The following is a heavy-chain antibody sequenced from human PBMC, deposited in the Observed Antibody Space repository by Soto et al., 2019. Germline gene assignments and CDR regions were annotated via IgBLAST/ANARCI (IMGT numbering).Heavy chain of an antibody. D-gene: IGHD5-12*01. CDR1: GFTFSSYA. J-gene: IGHJ4*02. Sequence: PGGSLRLSCAASGFTFSSYAMSWVRQAPGKGLEWVSAISGSGGSTYYAYSVKGRFTIPRDNSKNTLYLQMNSLRAEDTAVYYCAKDKDDSGYDYGEYFDYWGQGTLVTVSS. CDR2: ISGSGGST. V-gene: IGHV3-23*01. CDR3: AKDKDDSGYDYGEYFDY.